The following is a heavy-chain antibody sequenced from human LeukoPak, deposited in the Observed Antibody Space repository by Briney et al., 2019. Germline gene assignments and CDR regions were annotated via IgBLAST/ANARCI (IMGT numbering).Heavy chain of an antibody. D-gene: IGHD3-10*01. Sequence: PSETLSLTCAVQGGSFSGYYWGWIRQPPGKGLEWIGEINHSGSTNYNPSLKSRVTISVDTSKNQFSLKLSSVTAADTAVYYCARSMWFGELVGTQPSDYFDYWGQGTLVTVSS. J-gene: IGHJ4*02. CDR1: GGSFSGYY. CDR3: ARSMWFGELVGTQPSDYFDY. CDR2: INHSGST. V-gene: IGHV4-34*01.